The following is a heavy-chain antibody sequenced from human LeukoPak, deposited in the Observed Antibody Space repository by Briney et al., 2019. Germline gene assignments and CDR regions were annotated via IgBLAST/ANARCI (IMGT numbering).Heavy chain of an antibody. Sequence: VASVKVSCKASGYTLTGYYMHWVRQAPGQGLEWMGWISAYNGNTNYAQKLQGRVTMTTDTSTSTAYMELRSLRSDDTAVYYCARDFLSWTVTTSSWYFDLWGRGTLVTVSS. CDR2: ISAYNGNT. V-gene: IGHV1-18*04. J-gene: IGHJ2*01. CDR1: GYTLTGYY. CDR3: ARDFLSWTVTTSSWYFDL. D-gene: IGHD4-17*01.